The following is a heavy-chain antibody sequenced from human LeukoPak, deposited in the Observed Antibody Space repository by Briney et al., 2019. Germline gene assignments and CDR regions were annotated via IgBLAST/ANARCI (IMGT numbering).Heavy chain of an antibody. Sequence: GGSLRLSCAASGFTFSSYAMSWVRQAPGKGLEWVSGISGSGGSTYYADSEKGRFTISRDNSKNTLYLQMNSLRAEDTAVYYCAKHSSGWSYFDYWGQGTLVTVSS. D-gene: IGHD6-19*01. V-gene: IGHV3-23*01. CDR2: ISGSGGST. CDR1: GFTFSSYA. J-gene: IGHJ4*02. CDR3: AKHSSGWSYFDY.